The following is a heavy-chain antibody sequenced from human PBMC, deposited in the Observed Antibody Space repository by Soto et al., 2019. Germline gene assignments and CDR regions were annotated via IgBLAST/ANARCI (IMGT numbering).Heavy chain of an antibody. CDR3: AKEEPCRRNCARGGHLSY. CDR2: RSGSGSDT. J-gene: IGHJ4*02. CDR1: AFTCREYL. D-gene: IGHD1-1*01. Sequence: GGSLRLSGAASAFTCREYLVPCVRQSPGIWTEWVSTRSGSGSDTWYEDSVKGRFAISRENSKNTLYLQMSRLRVEDTAFYSCAKEEPCRRNCARGGHLSYWGLGTLVTVYS. V-gene: IGHV3-23*01.